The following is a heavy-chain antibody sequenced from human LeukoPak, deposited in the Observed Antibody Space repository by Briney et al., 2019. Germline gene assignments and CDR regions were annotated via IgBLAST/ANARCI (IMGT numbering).Heavy chain of an antibody. CDR2: IIPIFGTA. CDR1: GYTFTSYA. J-gene: IGHJ5*02. CDR3: ARGDQYYYDSSGYPSENWFDP. Sequence: SVKVSCKASGYTFTSYAISWVRQAPGQGLEWMGRIIPIFGTANYAQKFQGRVTITTDESTSTAYMELSSLRSEDTAVYYCARGDQYYYDSSGYPSENWFDPWGQGTLVTVSS. D-gene: IGHD3-22*01. V-gene: IGHV1-69*05.